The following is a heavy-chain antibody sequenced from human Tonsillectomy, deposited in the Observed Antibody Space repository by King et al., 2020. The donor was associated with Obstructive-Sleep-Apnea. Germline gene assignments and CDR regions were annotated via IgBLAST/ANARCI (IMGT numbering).Heavy chain of an antibody. CDR1: RFTFSSYA. Sequence: VQLVESGGGVVQPGRSLRLSCAASRFTFSSYAMHWVRQAPGKGLEWVALIWSDEYVKYYTDSVKGRFTVSRDNSKNTLYLQMNSLRAEDTAVYYCARAHITGTTAYFDYWAREPWSPSPQ. CDR2: IWSDEYVK. V-gene: IGHV3-33*01. D-gene: IGHD1-20*01. J-gene: IGHJ4*02. CDR3: ARAHITGTTAYFDY.